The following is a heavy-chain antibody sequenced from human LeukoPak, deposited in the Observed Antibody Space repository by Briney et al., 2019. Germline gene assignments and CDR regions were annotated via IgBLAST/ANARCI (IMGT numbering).Heavy chain of an antibody. D-gene: IGHD2-21*02. CDR3: ARDSRVTAIYYYYGMDV. J-gene: IGHJ6*02. V-gene: IGHV3-15*01. CDR1: GFTFSNAW. CDR2: IKSKTDGGTT. Sequence: GGSLRLSCAASGFTFSNAWTSWVRQAPGKGLEWVGRIKSKTDGGTTDYAAPVKGRFTISRDNAKNSLYLQMNSLRAEDTAVYYCARDSRVTAIYYYYGMDVWGQGTTVTVSS.